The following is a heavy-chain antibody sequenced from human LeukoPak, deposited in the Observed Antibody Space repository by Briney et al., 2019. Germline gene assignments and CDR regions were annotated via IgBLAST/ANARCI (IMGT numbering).Heavy chain of an antibody. Sequence: PSETLSLTCTVSGXSISPYYWSWIRQPPGKGLEWIGYIYYSGSTNSNPSLKSRVTISVDTSKNQLSLKLTSVTAADTAVYYCAKLSGGSSWSPFDPWGQGTLVTVSS. V-gene: IGHV4-59*01. D-gene: IGHD6-13*01. J-gene: IGHJ5*02. CDR2: IYYSGST. CDR3: AKLSGGSSWSPFDP. CDR1: GXSISPYY.